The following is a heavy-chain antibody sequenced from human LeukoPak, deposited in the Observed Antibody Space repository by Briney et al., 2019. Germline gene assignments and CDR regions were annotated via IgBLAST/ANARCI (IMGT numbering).Heavy chain of an antibody. CDR2: ISYDGSNK. CDR3: ARGWDILTGYYGRHFDY. CDR1: GFTFSSYA. D-gene: IGHD3-9*01. Sequence: HSGGSLRLSCAASGFTFSSYAMHWVRQAPGKGLEWVAVISYDGSNKYYADSVKGRFTISRDNSKNTLYLQMNSLRAEDTAVYYCARGWDILTGYYGRHFDYWGQGTLVTVSS. J-gene: IGHJ4*02. V-gene: IGHV3-30*04.